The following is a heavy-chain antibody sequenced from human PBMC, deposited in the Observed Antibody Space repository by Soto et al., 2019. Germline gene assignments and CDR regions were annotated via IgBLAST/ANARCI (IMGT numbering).Heavy chain of an antibody. CDR2: IYYSGNT. D-gene: IGHD5-12*01. Sequence: SETLSLTCTVSGDSISSGGYYWGWIRQPPGKGLEWIGSIYYSGNTFYNPSLKSRVTISRDTSRNQFSLRLSSVTAADTAVYYCVSRLGYGYAMDVWGQGTTVTVSS. CDR1: GDSISSGGYY. CDR3: VSRLGYGYAMDV. V-gene: IGHV4-39*01. J-gene: IGHJ6*02.